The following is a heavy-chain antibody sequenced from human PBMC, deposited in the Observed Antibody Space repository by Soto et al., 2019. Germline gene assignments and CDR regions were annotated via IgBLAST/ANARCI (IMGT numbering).Heavy chain of an antibody. CDR1: GFTFSSYG. Sequence: GGSLRLSCAASGFTFSSYGMHWVRQAPGKGLEWVAVIWYDGSNKYYADSVKGRFTISRDNSKNTLYLQMNSLRAEDTAVYYCAREGYCSSTSCYTWGPYYYYGMDAWGQGTTVTVSS. V-gene: IGHV3-33*01. D-gene: IGHD2-2*02. J-gene: IGHJ6*02. CDR2: IWYDGSNK. CDR3: AREGYCSSTSCYTWGPYYYYGMDA.